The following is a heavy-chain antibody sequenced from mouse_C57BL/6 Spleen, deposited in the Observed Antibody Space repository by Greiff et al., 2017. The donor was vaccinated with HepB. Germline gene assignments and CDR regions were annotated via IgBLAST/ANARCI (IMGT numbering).Heavy chain of an antibody. V-gene: IGHV1-52*01. D-gene: IGHD1-1*01. CDR1: GYTFTSYW. CDR2: IDPSDSET. J-gene: IGHJ2*01. CDR3: ARGAFITTVVYYFDY. Sequence: QVQLQQPGAELVRPGSSVKLSCKASGYTFTSYWMHWVKQRPIQGLEWIGNIDPSDSETHYNQKFKDKATLTVDKSSSTAYMQRSSLTSEDSAVYYCARGAFITTVVYYFDYWGQGTTLTVSS.